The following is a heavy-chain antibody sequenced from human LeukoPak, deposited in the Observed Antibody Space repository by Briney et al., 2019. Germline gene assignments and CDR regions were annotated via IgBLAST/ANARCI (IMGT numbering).Heavy chain of an antibody. D-gene: IGHD3-3*01. J-gene: IGHJ5*02. CDR3: ARDRGYDFWSGYYRGDYNWFDP. V-gene: IGHV1-46*01. CDR1: GYTFTSYY. Sequence: ASVKVSCNASGYTFTSYYMHWVRQAPGQGLEWMGIINPSGGSTSYAQKFQGRVTMTRDTSTSTVYMELSSLRSEDTAVYYCARDRGYDFWSGYYRGDYNWFDPWGQGTLVTVSS. CDR2: INPSGGST.